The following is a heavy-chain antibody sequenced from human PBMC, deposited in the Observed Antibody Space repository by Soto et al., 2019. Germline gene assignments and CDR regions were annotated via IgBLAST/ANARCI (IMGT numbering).Heavy chain of an antibody. Sequence: EVQLVESGGGLVKPGGSLRLSCAASGFTFSSYSMNWVRQAPGKGLEWVSSISSSGGSTYYADSVKGRFTISRDNSKNTLYLQMNSLRAEDTAVYYCAKGSGTLWLSPLDYWGQGTLVTVSS. CDR2: ISSSGGST. CDR1: GFTFSSYS. D-gene: IGHD5-18*01. V-gene: IGHV3-23*04. J-gene: IGHJ4*02. CDR3: AKGSGTLWLSPLDY.